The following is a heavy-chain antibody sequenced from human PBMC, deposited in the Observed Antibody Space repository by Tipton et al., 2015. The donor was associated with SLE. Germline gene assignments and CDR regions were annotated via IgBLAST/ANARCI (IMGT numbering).Heavy chain of an antibody. J-gene: IGHJ3*02. CDR1: GGSFSGYY. V-gene: IGHV4-34*01. Sequence: TLSLTCAVYGGSFSGYYWSWNRQPLGKGLEWIGEINHSGSTNYNPSLKSRVTISVDTSKNQFSLKLSSVTAADTAVYYCARKRNGMGIWGQGTMVTVSS. D-gene: IGHD5-24*01. CDR2: INHSGST. CDR3: ARKRNGMGI.